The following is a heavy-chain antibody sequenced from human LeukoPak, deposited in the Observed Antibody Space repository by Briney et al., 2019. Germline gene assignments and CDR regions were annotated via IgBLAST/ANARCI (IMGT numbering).Heavy chain of an antibody. Sequence: PGGSLRLSCAASGFTVSSNYMSWVRQAPGKGLEWVSVIYSGGSTYYADSVKGRFTISRDNSKNTLYLQMNSLRAEDTVVYYCARGAEFDWNQFDYWGQGTLATVSS. CDR2: IYSGGST. V-gene: IGHV3-53*01. CDR3: ARGAEFDWNQFDY. CDR1: GFTVSSNY. D-gene: IGHD1-1*01. J-gene: IGHJ4*02.